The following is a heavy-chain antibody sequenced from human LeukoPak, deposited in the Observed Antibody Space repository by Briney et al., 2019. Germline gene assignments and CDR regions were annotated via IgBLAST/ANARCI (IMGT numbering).Heavy chain of an antibody. Sequence: PGGSLRLSCAASGFTFSSYWMSWVRQPPGKGLEWVAGISGSGTGTLYADYVEGRFTISRDNSKNTLYLQMISQRAEDTAVYYCAKSSNEWELNSFDHWGPGSLVPVSS. V-gene: IGHV3-23*01. D-gene: IGHD4-23*01. CDR1: GFTFSSYW. J-gene: IGHJ4*02. CDR3: AKSSNEWELNSFDH. CDR2: ISGSGTGT.